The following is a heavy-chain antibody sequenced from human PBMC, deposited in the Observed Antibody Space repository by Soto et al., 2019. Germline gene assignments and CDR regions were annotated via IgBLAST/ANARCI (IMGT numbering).Heavy chain of an antibody. D-gene: IGHD3-22*01. CDR2: IFYTGVT. CDR3: VRVLDSSWYADL. V-gene: IGHV4-61*03. CDR1: GGSVSNASFY. Sequence: QVQLQESGPGLVKPSETLSLTCSVSGGSVSNASFYWTWIRQAPGTGLEYIGYIFYTGVTNYNPSLSSRVTISLDTSKNHFSLKLNSMTAADPAVYYCVRVLDSSWYADLWGRGTLVTVSS. J-gene: IGHJ2*01.